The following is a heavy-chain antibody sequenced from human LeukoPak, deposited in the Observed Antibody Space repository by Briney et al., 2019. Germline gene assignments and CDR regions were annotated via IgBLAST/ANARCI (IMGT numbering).Heavy chain of an antibody. CDR3: ARRHRGYSGYEYFDY. D-gene: IGHD5-12*01. CDR1: GYSLSSGYY. Sequence: PSETLSLTCAVSGYSLSSGYYWGWIRQPPGEGLEWIGSIYHSGSTYYNPSLKSRVTISVDTSKNQFSLKLSSVTAADTAVYYCARRHRGYSGYEYFDYWGQGTLVTVSS. V-gene: IGHV4-38-2*01. J-gene: IGHJ4*02. CDR2: IYHSGST.